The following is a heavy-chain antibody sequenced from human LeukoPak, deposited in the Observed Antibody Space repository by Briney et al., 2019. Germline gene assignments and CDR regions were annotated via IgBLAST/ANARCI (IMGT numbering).Heavy chain of an antibody. CDR3: AKGSLEMATVDFEF. CDR1: GFTFSSYA. CDR2: ISGSGGST. J-gene: IGHJ4*02. Sequence: GGSLRLSCAASGFTFSSYAMSWVRQAPGKGLEWVSAISGSGGSTYYADSVKGRFTIPRDNAKNSLYLQMNSLTSEDTAFYFCAKGSLEMATVDFEFWGQGTLVTVSS. V-gene: IGHV3-23*01. D-gene: IGHD5-24*01.